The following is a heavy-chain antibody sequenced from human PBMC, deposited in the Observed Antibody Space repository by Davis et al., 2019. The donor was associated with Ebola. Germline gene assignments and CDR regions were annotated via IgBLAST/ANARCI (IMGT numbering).Heavy chain of an antibody. V-gene: IGHV4-39*01. Sequence: MPGGSLRLSCAVYGGSFRGYYWGWIRQPPGKGLEWIGSIYYSGSTYYNPSLKSRVTISVDTSKNQFSLKLSSVTAADTAVYYCASEDRIWGQGTMVTVSS. D-gene: IGHD3-22*01. J-gene: IGHJ3*02. CDR1: GGSFRGYY. CDR2: IYYSGST. CDR3: ASEDRI.